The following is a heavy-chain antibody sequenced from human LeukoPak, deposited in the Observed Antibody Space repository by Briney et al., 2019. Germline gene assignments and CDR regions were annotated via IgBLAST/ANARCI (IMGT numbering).Heavy chain of an antibody. D-gene: IGHD3-22*01. J-gene: IGHJ1*01. CDR2: INHSGST. V-gene: IGHV4-34*01. Sequence: PSETLSLTCAVYGGSFSGYYWSWIRQPPGKGLEWIGEINHSGSTNYNPSLKSRVTISVDTSKNQFSLKLSSVTAADTAVYYCARGGDYYDSSGYSGFQHWGQGTLVTVSS. CDR3: ARGGDYYDSSGYSGFQH. CDR1: GGSFSGYY.